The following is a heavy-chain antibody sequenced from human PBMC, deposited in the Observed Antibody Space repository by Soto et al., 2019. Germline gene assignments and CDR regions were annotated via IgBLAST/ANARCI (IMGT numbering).Heavy chain of an antibody. Sequence: QVQLVQSGAEVKKPGSSVKVSCKASGGTFSSYAISCVRQAPGQGLEWMGGIIPIFGTADYAQKFQGRVTIPADESTSTAYMELSSLRSEDTAVYYCASHSGSSPEGRYYYGMDVWGQGTTVTVSS. D-gene: IGHD1-26*01. J-gene: IGHJ6*02. CDR2: IIPIFGTA. V-gene: IGHV1-69*12. CDR1: GGTFSSYA. CDR3: ASHSGSSPEGRYYYGMDV.